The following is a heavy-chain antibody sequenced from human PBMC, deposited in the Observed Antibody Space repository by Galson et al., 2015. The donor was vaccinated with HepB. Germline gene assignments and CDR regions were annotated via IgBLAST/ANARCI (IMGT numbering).Heavy chain of an antibody. CDR2: INLSGGST. CDR3: TREDITGWKNIGDY. V-gene: IGHV1-46*01. J-gene: IGHJ4*02. D-gene: IGHD2/OR15-2a*01. Sequence: SVKVSCKASGYTFTSYFMHWVRQAPGQGLEWMGVINLSGGSTNYAQKFQGRVSMTRDTSTSTLYVELSNLTSEDTATYYCTREDITGWKNIGDYWGQGTLVTVSS. CDR1: GYTFTSYF.